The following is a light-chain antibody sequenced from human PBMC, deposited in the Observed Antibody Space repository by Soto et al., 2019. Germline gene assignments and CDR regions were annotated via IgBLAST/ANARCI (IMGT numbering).Light chain of an antibody. Sequence: QSALTQPASVSGSPGQSITISCTGTSSDVGGYNYVSWYQRHPGKAPKLMIYDVSNRPSGVSNRFSGSKSGNTASLTISGLQAEDEADYYCSSYTSSSTPVFGGGTSSPS. CDR3: SSYTSSSTPV. CDR1: SSDVGGYNY. CDR2: DVS. V-gene: IGLV2-14*01. J-gene: IGLJ2*01.